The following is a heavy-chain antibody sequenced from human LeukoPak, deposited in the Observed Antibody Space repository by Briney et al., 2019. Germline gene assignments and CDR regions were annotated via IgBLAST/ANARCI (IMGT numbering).Heavy chain of an antibody. V-gene: IGHV1-46*01. D-gene: IGHD6-13*01. J-gene: IGHJ5*02. CDR1: GYTFTSYY. CDR2: INPTGGST. Sequence: ASVKVSCKASGYTFTSYYMHWVRQAPGQGLEWMGLINPTGGSTGYAQKFQGRVTMTRDMSTSTVYMELSSLRSEDTAVYYCARDSSAAAFWFDPWGQGTLVTVSS. CDR3: ARDSSAAAFWFDP.